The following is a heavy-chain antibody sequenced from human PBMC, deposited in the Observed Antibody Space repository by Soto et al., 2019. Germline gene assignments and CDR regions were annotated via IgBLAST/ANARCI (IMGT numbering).Heavy chain of an antibody. CDR3: ARRYCSTTSCPSNYYGMDV. D-gene: IGHD2-2*01. V-gene: IGHV5-10-1*01. J-gene: IGHJ6*02. CDR2: IDPSDSYT. Sequence: GESLKISCKGSGYSFAGYWISWVRQMPGKGLDWMGRIDPSDSYTNYSPSFQGHVTISTDKSISTAYLQWSSLKASDTAMYYCARRYCSTTSCPSNYYGMDVWGQGTTVTVSS. CDR1: GYSFAGYW.